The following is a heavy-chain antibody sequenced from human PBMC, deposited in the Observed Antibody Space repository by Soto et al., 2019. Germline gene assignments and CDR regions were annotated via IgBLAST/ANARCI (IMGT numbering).Heavy chain of an antibody. CDR2: FDPEDGET. D-gene: IGHD1-26*01. V-gene: IGHV1-24*01. CDR3: ATFYLGSYGRREVGY. CDR1: GYTLTELS. J-gene: IGHJ4*02. Sequence: QVQLVQSGAEVKKPGASVKVSCKVSGYTLTELSMHWVRQAPGKGLEWMGGFDPEDGETLYAQKFQGRVTLTEDTSTDTASMELSSLRSEDTAVYYCATFYLGSYGRREVGYWGQGTLVTVSS.